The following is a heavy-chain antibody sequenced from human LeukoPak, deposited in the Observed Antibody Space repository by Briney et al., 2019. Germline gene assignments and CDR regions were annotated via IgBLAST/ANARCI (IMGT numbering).Heavy chain of an antibody. V-gene: IGHV3-7*01. CDR3: ARDRGGRAMVRGYDDY. J-gene: IGHJ4*02. Sequence: PGGSLRLSCAASGFTFSSYSMNWVRQAPGKGLEWVANIKQDGSEKYYVDSVKGRFTISRDNAKNSLYLQMNSLRAEDTAVYYCARDRGGRAMVRGYDDYWGRGTLVTVSS. CDR2: IKQDGSEK. CDR1: GFTFSSYS. D-gene: IGHD3-10*01.